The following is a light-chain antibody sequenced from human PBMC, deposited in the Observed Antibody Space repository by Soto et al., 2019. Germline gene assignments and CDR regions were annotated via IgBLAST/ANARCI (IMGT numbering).Light chain of an antibody. Sequence: EIVLTQSPDTLSLSPGERATLSCRASQTISSGYLAWYQQKPGQAPRLLIYGASRRATGIPDRFSGRGSGTDFTLTISSLEPEDFAVYYCQLFGNSRTFGQGTKVDIK. CDR2: GAS. V-gene: IGKV3-20*01. CDR1: QTISSGY. CDR3: QLFGNSRT. J-gene: IGKJ1*01.